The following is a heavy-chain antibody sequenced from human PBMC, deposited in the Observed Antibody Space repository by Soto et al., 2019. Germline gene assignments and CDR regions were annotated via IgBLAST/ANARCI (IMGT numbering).Heavy chain of an antibody. D-gene: IGHD2-15*01. CDR3: ARAPLPMYYFDY. J-gene: IGHJ4*02. Sequence: PSETLSLTCAVSSGSISSSNWGSWVRQPPGKGLEWIGEIYHSGSTNYNPSLKSRVTISVDKSKNQFSLKLSSVTAADTAVYYCARAPLPMYYFDYWGQGTLVTVSS. V-gene: IGHV4-4*02. CDR1: SGSISSSNW. CDR2: IYHSGST.